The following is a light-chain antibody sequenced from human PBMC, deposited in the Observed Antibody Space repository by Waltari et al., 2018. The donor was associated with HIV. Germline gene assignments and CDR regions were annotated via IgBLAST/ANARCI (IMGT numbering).Light chain of an antibody. J-gene: IGLJ2*01. CDR2: DTS. CDR3: LLSYSGARI. Sequence: QAVVTQEPSLPVSPGGTVTLTCGSSTGPVHGGHSLYWFQQKPGQAPRTLIFDTSNKHSWTPARFSGSLLGGKAALTLSGAQPEDEAEYYCLLSYSGARIFGGGTKLTVL. CDR1: TGPVHGGHS. V-gene: IGLV7-46*01.